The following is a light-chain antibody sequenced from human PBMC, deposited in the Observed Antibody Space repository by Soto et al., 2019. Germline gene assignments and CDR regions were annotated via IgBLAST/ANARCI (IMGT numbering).Light chain of an antibody. Sequence: DLQMTQSPSTLSASVGDRVTITCRASHSIRSYLAWYPQIPGKAPKLLIHRASYLESGVTSRLSVSGSETDITLAIGSLQPEDSATFFCQQYYTDPPAFGPGTKVQIK. CDR1: HSIRSY. CDR2: RAS. CDR3: QQYYTDPPA. J-gene: IGKJ3*01. V-gene: IGKV1-5*03.